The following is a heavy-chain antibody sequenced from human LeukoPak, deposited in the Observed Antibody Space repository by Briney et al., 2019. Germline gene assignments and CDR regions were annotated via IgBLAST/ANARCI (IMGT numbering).Heavy chain of an antibody. CDR1: GFTFGSYD. J-gene: IGHJ3*02. D-gene: IGHD1-26*01. V-gene: IGHV3-13*01. Sequence: GGSLRLSCAASGFTFGSYDMHWVRQATGKGLEWVSAIGTAGDTYYPGSVKGRFTISRENAKNSLYLQMNSLRAGDTAVYYCARARPRVGATRNAFDIWGQGTMVTVSS. CDR3: ARARPRVGATRNAFDI. CDR2: IGTAGDT.